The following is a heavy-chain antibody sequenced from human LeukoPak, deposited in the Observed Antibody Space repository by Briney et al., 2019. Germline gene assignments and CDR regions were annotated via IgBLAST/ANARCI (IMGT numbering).Heavy chain of an antibody. D-gene: IGHD3-22*01. CDR1: GYTFTTYG. J-gene: IGHJ3*02. CDR2: ISTFNGHT. CDR3: ARDLNAYYDSSGIDAFDI. V-gene: IGHV1-18*01. Sequence: GASVKVSCKASGYTFTTYGISWVRQAPGHGLEWMGWISTFNGHTNYAQSRQDRVTMTTDTSTSTVYMELSRLRSDDTAVYYCARDLNAYYDSSGIDAFDIWGQGTMVTVSS.